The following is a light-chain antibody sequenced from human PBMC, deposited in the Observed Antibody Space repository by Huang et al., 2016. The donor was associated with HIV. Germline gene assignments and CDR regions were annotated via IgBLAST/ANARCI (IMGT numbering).Light chain of an antibody. CDR3: QQYGSSPT. CDR1: QSVSGAY. J-gene: IGKJ1*01. V-gene: IGKV3-20*01. Sequence: EIVLTQSPGTLSVSPGERAPLSCRASQSVSGAYLAWYQQRPGQAPRLLIHGASSRATGIPDRFSGSGSGTDFTLTISRLESEDFAVYYCQQYGSSPTFGQGTKVDIK. CDR2: GAS.